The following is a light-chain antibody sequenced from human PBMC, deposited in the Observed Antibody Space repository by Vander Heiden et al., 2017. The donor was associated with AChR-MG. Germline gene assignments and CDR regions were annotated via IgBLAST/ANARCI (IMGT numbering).Light chain of an antibody. V-gene: IGKV3-15*01. Sequence: EIVMTQSPATLYVSPGERATLSCSASQRLSSNLAWYQQKPGEAPSLLIYGASTRTTGSPARFSGSGSGTEFTLTISSLQSEDYAVYYCQQYNNWLPWTFGQGTKLEIK. CDR2: GAS. CDR1: QRLSSN. J-gene: IGKJ2*02. CDR3: QQYNNWLPWT.